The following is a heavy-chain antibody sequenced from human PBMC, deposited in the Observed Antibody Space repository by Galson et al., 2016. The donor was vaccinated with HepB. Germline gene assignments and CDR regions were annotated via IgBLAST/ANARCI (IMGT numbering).Heavy chain of an antibody. D-gene: IGHD4-23*01. CDR3: ARDAASLNSPRFDY. CDR1: GFIFSDYE. V-gene: IGHV3-48*03. Sequence: SLRLSCAASGFIFSDYEMNWVRLALGKGLEWVAYISGSGYHLYNEGCVKGRFTISRDNAKNSLYLQMNSLTDEDTAIYYCARDAASLNSPRFDYRGQGTLVTVSS. CDR2: ISGSGYHL. J-gene: IGHJ4*02.